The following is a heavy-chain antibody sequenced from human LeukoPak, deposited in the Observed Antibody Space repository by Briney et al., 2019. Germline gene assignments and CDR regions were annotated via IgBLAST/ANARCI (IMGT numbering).Heavy chain of an antibody. Sequence: RASVKVSCKASGYTFTGYYMHWVRQAPGQGLEWMGWINPNSGGTNYAQKFQGRVTMTRDTSISTAYMELSRLRSDDTAVYYCARVYPYDSSGYYYRNWFDPWGQGTLVTVSS. V-gene: IGHV1-2*02. D-gene: IGHD3-22*01. CDR1: GYTFTGYY. J-gene: IGHJ5*02. CDR2: INPNSGGT. CDR3: ARVYPYDSSGYYYRNWFDP.